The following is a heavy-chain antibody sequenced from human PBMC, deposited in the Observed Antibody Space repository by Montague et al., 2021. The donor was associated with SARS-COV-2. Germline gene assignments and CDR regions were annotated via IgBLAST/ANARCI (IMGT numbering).Heavy chain of an antibody. V-gene: IGHV3-74*01. CDR1: GFTLSSYW. CDR2: IHYDGSST. D-gene: IGHD2-8*02. Sequence: SLRLSCAASGFTLSSYWMYWVRQAPGKGLVWISHIHYDGSSTNYADSVKGRFTISRDTAKNTLYLQMNSLRAEDTAVYYCARAYYTGLYPFDYWGQGTLVTVSS. J-gene: IGHJ4*02. CDR3: ARAYYTGLYPFDY.